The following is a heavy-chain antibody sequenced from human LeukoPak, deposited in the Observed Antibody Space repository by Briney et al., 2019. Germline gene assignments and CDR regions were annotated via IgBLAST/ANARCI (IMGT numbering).Heavy chain of an antibody. V-gene: IGHV1-8*03. J-gene: IGHJ6*03. CDR1: GYTFTSYD. CDR2: MNPNSGNT. CDR3: ARGGCSSTSCYYMDV. D-gene: IGHD2-2*01. Sequence: ASVKVSCKASGYTFTSYDINWVRQATGQGLEWMGWMNPNSGNTGYAQKFQGRVTITRNTSISTAYMELSSLRAEDTAVYYCARGGCSSTSCYYMDVWGEGTTVTVSS.